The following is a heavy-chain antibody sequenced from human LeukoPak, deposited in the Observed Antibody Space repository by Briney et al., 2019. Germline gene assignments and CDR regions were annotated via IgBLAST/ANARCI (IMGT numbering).Heavy chain of an antibody. CDR3: ARPMVRGGDYLH. Sequence: SSETLSPTCTVSGGSISKSSYYWGWIRQPPGKGLEWIGSIYYTGSTHYNPSLKSRVTISVDTSKNQFSLKLNSVTAADTAVYYCARPMVRGGDYLHWGQGTLVTVSS. CDR1: GGSISKSSYY. D-gene: IGHD4-17*01. V-gene: IGHV4-39*01. CDR2: IYYTGST. J-gene: IGHJ1*01.